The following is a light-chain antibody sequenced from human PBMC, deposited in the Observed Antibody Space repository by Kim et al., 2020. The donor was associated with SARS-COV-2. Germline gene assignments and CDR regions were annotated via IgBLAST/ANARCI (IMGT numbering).Light chain of an antibody. CDR3: CSYAGDYSWV. V-gene: IGLV2-11*01. J-gene: IGLJ3*02. CDR2: DVT. Sequence: GPSVTISSTGTSCDVGGYNYVSWYQHHPGKAPKLLIYDVTTRPSGVPVRYSGSKSGNTASLTISGLQAEDELDYYCCSYAGDYSWVFGGGTQLTVL. CDR1: SCDVGGYNY.